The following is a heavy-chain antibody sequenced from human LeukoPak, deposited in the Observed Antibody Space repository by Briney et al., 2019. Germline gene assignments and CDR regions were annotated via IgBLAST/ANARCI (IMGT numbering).Heavy chain of an antibody. CDR2: FSYSGST. V-gene: IGHV4-59*02. CDR3: ARGPLDSGYTYFDY. J-gene: IGHJ4*02. CDR1: GGSVTTDY. Sequence: PSETLSLTCTVSGGSVTTDYWSWIRQPPGKGLEWIGYFSYSGSTNYNPSLKSRVTISVDTSKNQFSLKLSSVTAADMAVYYCARGPLDSGYTYFDYWGQGTLVSVAS. D-gene: IGHD5-12*01.